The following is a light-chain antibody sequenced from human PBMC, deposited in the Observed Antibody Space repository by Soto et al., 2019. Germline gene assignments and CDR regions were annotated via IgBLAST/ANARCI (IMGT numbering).Light chain of an antibody. Sequence: QSVLTQPASVSGSPGQSITISCTGTSSEVGGYNYVSWYQHHPGKAPKLMIYDVSNRPSGVSNRFSGSKSGNTASLTISWLQPEDEADYYCCSYTTSNTRQIVFGTGTKVTVL. J-gene: IGLJ1*01. CDR1: SSEVGGYNY. V-gene: IGLV2-14*03. CDR2: DVS. CDR3: CSYTTSNTRQIV.